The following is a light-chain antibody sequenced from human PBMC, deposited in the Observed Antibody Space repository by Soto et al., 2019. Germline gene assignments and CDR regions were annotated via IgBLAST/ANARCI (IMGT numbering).Light chain of an antibody. CDR2: DVS. CDR3: CSYAGTYTQWV. J-gene: IGLJ3*02. Sequence: QSVLTQPPSTSGTPGQRVSISCSGSSSNIGSNFVYWYQQHPGKAPKLVIYDVSKRPSGVPDRFSGSKSGNTASLTVSGLQAEDEADYSCCSYAGTYTQWVFGGGTKLTVL. V-gene: IGLV2-11*01. CDR1: SSNIGSNF.